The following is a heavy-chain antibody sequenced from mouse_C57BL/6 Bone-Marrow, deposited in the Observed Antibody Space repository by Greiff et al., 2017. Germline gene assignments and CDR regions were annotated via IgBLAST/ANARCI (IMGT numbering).Heavy chain of an antibody. CDR3: TTVSSYYYGYDWFAY. D-gene: IGHD2-2*01. CDR2: IDPENGDT. Sequence: EVQLVESGAELVRPGASVKLSCTASGFNIKDDYMHWVKQRPDQGLEWIGWIDPENGDTESASKFQGKATITADTSSNTAYLQLSSLTSEDTAVYYCTTVSSYYYGYDWFAYWGQGTLVTVSA. CDR1: GFNIKDDY. V-gene: IGHV14-4*01. J-gene: IGHJ3*01.